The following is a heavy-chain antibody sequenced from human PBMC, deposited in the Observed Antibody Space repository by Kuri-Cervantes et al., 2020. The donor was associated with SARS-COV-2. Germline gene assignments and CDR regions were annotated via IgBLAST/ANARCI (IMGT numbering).Heavy chain of an antibody. J-gene: IGHJ6*02. CDR2: IYYSGRT. V-gene: IGHV4-59*01. CDR3: ARDGSGSYFITHYYGMDV. Sequence: SETLSLTCTVPGGSIRSYYWSWIRQPPGKGLEWIGYIYYSGRTNYNPSLKSRVTISVDTSKYQFSLKLSSVTAADTAVYYCARDGSGSYFITHYYGMDVWGQGTTVTVSS. D-gene: IGHD3-10*01. CDR1: GGSIRSYY.